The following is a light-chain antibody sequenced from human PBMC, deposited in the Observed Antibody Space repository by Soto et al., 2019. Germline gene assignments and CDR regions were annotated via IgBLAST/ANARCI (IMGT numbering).Light chain of an antibody. J-gene: IGLJ2*01. CDR2: DVS. V-gene: IGLV2-11*01. CDR1: SSDVGGYNY. CDR3: QSYDSRLSGSEV. Sequence: QSALTQPRSVSGSPGQSVTISCTGTSSDVGGYNYVSWYQQHPGKAPKLMIYDVSKRPSGVPDRFSGSKSGNTASLTISGLQAEDEAYYYCQSYDSRLSGSEVFGGGTKLTVL.